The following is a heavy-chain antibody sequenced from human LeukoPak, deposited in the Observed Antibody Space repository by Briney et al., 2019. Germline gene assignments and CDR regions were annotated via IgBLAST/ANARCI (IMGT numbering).Heavy chain of an antibody. CDR3: ARDPYYGSGSYSNWFDP. V-gene: IGHV3-33*01. J-gene: IGHJ5*02. D-gene: IGHD3-10*01. CDR2: IWYDGSNK. CDR1: GFTFSSYG. Sequence: GGSLRLSCAASGFTFSSYGMHWVRQAPGKGLEWVAVIWYDGSNKYYADSVKGRFTISRDNSKNTLYLQMNSLRAEDTAVYYCARDPYYGSGSYSNWFDPWGQGTLVTVSS.